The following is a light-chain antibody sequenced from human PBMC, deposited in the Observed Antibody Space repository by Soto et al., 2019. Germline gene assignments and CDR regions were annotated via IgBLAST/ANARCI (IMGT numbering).Light chain of an antibody. CDR3: QQRSSWPRT. CDR1: QSVSSF. V-gene: IGKV3-11*01. Sequence: EIVLTQSPATLSLSPGERATLSCRASQSVSSFLAWYQQKPGQAPRLLIYDASNRATGIPARFSGSGSGTDFTLTISSLEPEDFALYYCQQRSSWPRTFGQGTKVGIK. CDR2: DAS. J-gene: IGKJ1*01.